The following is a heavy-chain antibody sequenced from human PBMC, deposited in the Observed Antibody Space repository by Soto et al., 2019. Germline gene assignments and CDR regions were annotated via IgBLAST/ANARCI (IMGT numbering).Heavy chain of an antibody. CDR1: GYTFTSYG. CDR3: ARTTVTSTYYYYYYMDV. V-gene: IGHV1-18*01. Sequence: ASVKVSCKASGYTFTSYGISWVRQAPGQGLEWMGWISAYNGNTNYAQKLQGRVTMTTDTSTSTAYMELRSLRSDDTAVYYCARTTVTSTYYYYYYMDVWGKGTTVTVS. CDR2: ISAYNGNT. D-gene: IGHD4-17*01. J-gene: IGHJ6*03.